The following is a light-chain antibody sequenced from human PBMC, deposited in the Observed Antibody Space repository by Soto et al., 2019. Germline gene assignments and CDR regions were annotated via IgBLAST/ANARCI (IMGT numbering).Light chain of an antibody. V-gene: IGLV2-23*01. Sequence: QSALTQPASVSGSPGQSITISCTGTSSDVRSYNLVSWYQQHPGKAPKLMIYEGSKRPSGVSNRFSGSKSGNTASLTISGLQAEDEADYYCCSYAGSSTVVFGGGTKLPVL. CDR1: SSDVRSYNL. CDR3: CSYAGSSTVV. J-gene: IGLJ2*01. CDR2: EGS.